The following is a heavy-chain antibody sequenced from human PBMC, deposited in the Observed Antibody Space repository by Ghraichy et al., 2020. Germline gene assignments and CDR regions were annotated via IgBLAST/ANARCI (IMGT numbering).Heavy chain of an antibody. V-gene: IGHV3-23*01. J-gene: IGHJ6*02. Sequence: GGSLRLSCAASGFTFSSYAMSWVRQAPGKGLEWVSAISGSGGSTYYADSVKGRFTISRDNSKNTLYLQMNSLRAEDTAVYYCAKVIAAAVQKYYYYGMDVWGQGTTVTVSS. D-gene: IGHD6-13*01. CDR1: GFTFSSYA. CDR3: AKVIAAAVQKYYYYGMDV. CDR2: ISGSGGST.